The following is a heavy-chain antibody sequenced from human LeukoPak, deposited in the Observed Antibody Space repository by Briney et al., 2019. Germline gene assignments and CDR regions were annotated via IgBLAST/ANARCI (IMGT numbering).Heavy chain of an antibody. CDR1: GFTVSSNY. V-gene: IGHV3-7*01. CDR3: ARSPDGFDY. CDR2: IKQDGGEI. D-gene: IGHD4-17*01. J-gene: IGHJ4*02. Sequence: GGSLRLSCAASGFTVSSNYMSWVRQAPGKGLEWVANIKQDGGEIFYVDSAKGRFTISRDNAKNSLYLQMSSLRAEDTAVYYCARSPDGFDYWGQGTLVTVSS.